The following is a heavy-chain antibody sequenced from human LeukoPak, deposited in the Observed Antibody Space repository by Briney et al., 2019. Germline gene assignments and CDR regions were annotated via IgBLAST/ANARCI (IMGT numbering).Heavy chain of an antibody. J-gene: IGHJ4*02. CDR2: ISGSAGTT. V-gene: IGHV3-23*01. Sequence: GGSLRLSCAASGITFSSNVMSWARQAPGKGLEWVSGISGSAGTTYYADSEKGRFTISRDSSKNTLYLQMNSLRAEDTAVYYCANSNWNTFDYWGQGTLVTVSS. CDR3: ANSNWNTFDY. CDR1: GITFSSNV. D-gene: IGHD1/OR15-1a*01.